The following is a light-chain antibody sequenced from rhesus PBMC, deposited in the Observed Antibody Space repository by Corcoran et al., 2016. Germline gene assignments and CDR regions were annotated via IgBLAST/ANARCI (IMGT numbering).Light chain of an antibody. CDR2: KAS. V-gene: IGKV1-21*01. Sequence: DIQMTHSPSSLSASVGDRVTITCRASQAISIWLAWHQQKPGKAPKLLIYKASALESGVPSRFSGSGSGTKITLTIGNLQPEDFATYYCQQHDSAPRTFGQGTKVEIK. CDR3: QQHDSAPRT. J-gene: IGKJ1*01. CDR1: QAISIW.